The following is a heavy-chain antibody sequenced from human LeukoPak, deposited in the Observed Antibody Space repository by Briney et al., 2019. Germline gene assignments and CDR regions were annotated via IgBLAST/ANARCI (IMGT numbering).Heavy chain of an antibody. Sequence: PSETLSLTCTVSGYSISSGYYWGWIRQPPGKGLEWIGSIYHSGSTYYNPSLKSRVTISVDTSKNQFSLKLSSVTAADTAVYYCARDAPSYYYGYWGQGTLVTVSS. D-gene: IGHD6-6*01. J-gene: IGHJ4*02. CDR2: IYHSGST. CDR1: GYSISSGYY. CDR3: ARDAPSYYYGY. V-gene: IGHV4-38-2*02.